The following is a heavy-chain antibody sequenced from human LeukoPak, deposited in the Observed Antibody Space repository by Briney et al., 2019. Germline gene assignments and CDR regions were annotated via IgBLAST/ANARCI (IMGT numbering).Heavy chain of an antibody. V-gene: IGHV5-51*01. D-gene: IGHD3-3*01. J-gene: IGHJ6*03. Sequence: GESLKISCKGSGYSSTSYWIGWVRQMPGKGLEWMGIIYPGDSDTRYSPSFQGQVTISADKSISTAYLQWSSLKASDTAMYYCARATYYDFWSGYLKNYYYYMDVWGKGTTVTVSS. CDR2: IYPGDSDT. CDR1: GYSSTSYW. CDR3: ARATYYDFWSGYLKNYYYYMDV.